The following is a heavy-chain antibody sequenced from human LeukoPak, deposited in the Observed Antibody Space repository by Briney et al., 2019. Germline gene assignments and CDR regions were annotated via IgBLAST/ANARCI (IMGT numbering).Heavy chain of an antibody. J-gene: IGHJ4*02. V-gene: IGHV3-23*01. D-gene: IGHD6-13*01. Sequence: GGSLRLSCAASGFTFSSYAMTWVSQAPGKGLEWVSVISGASGGGTYYADSVKGRFTISRDNSKNTLYLQMNSLRAEDTALYYCARGGSSSWYPNFDYWGQGTLVTVSS. CDR3: ARGGSSSWYPNFDY. CDR1: GFTFSSYA. CDR2: ISGASGGGT.